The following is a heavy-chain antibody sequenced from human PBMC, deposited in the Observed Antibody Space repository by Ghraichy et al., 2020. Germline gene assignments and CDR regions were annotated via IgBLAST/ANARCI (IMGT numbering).Heavy chain of an antibody. V-gene: IGHV3-66*01. Sequence: GESMNISCAASGFTVSSSYMTWVRQAPGKGLEWVSIIYSGGSTYYADSVKGRFTISRDNSKNTLYLQMNSLRAEDTAVYYCARGVATTGSLFDYWGQGTLVTVSS. CDR1: GFTVSSSY. CDR2: IYSGGST. CDR3: ARGVATTGSLFDY. J-gene: IGHJ4*02. D-gene: IGHD6-13*01.